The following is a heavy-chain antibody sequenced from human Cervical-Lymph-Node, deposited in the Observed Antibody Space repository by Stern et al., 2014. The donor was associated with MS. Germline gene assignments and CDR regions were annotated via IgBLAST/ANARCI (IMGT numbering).Heavy chain of an antibody. CDR3: ARQGSRLTNDY. Sequence: VQLVQSGAEVKKPGESLRISCKGSGYDFTTYWIAWVRQMPGRGLEWMGMFVPGDLDSRYSPAFQGQVRFSFDKSINTAYLQLSSLKASDTAMYYCARQGSRLTNDYWGQGTLVSVSS. CDR1: GYDFTTYW. D-gene: IGHD6-6*01. J-gene: IGHJ4*02. V-gene: IGHV5-51*01. CDR2: FVPGDLDS.